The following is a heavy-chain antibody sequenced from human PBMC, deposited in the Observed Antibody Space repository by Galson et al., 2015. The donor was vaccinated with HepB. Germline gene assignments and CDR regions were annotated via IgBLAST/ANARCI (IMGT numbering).Heavy chain of an antibody. D-gene: IGHD3-10*01. Sequence: SVKVSCKVSGYTLTELSMHWVRQAPGKGLEWMGGFDPEDGETIYAQKFQGRVTMTEDTSTDTAYMELSSLRSEDTAVYYCATDSEGGYYGSGSNYGMDVWGQGTTVTVSS. V-gene: IGHV1-24*01. CDR3: ATDSEGGYYGSGSNYGMDV. J-gene: IGHJ6*02. CDR2: FDPEDGET. CDR1: GYTLTELS.